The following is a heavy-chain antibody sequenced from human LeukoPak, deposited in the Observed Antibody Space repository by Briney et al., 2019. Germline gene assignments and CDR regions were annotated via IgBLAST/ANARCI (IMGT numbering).Heavy chain of an antibody. CDR1: GFTFDDYG. Sequence: GGSLRLSCAASGFTFDDYGMSWVRQAPGKGLEWVSGINWNGGSTGYADSVKGRFTISRDNAKNSLYLQMNSLRAKDTALYYCARGLTYYDSSGYFPWDYFDYWGQGTLVTVSS. D-gene: IGHD3-22*01. CDR3: ARGLTYYDSSGYFPWDYFDY. V-gene: IGHV3-20*04. CDR2: INWNGGST. J-gene: IGHJ4*02.